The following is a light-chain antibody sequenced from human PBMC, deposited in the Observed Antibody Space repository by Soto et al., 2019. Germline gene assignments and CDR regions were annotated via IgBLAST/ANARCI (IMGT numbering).Light chain of an antibody. Sequence: VLTQSPATLSLSPGETATLSCRASQSISRYLAWYQQKPGQAPRLLIYDASIRATGIPARFRGGGSETDFTLTISSLAPEDFAIYYCQQRGTWPRVTFGGGTKVDSK. CDR3: QQRGTWPRVT. CDR2: DAS. CDR1: QSISRY. J-gene: IGKJ4*01. V-gene: IGKV3-11*01.